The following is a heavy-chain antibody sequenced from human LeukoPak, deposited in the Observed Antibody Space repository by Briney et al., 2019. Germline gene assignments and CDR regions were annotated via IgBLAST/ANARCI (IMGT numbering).Heavy chain of an antibody. CDR3: ARVETVDTAMVRSWYFNY. CDR2: INPNTGGT. V-gene: IGHV1-2*02. D-gene: IGHD5-18*01. Sequence: ASVKVSCKASGYTFTDYYMHWVRQAPGQGLERMGWINPNTGGTNYAQKFQGRVTMTRDTSVSTAYMELSRLRSDDTAVFYCARVETVDTAMVRSWYFNYWGQGTLVTVSS. J-gene: IGHJ4*02. CDR1: GYTFTDYY.